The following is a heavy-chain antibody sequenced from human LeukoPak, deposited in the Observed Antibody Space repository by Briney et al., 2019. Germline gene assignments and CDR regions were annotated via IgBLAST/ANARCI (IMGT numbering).Heavy chain of an antibody. V-gene: IGHV2-70*11. Sequence: SGPTLVNPTQTLTLTCTFSGFSLSTSGMCVSWIRQPPGKALEWLARIDWDDDKYYSTSLKTRLTISKDTSKNQVVLTMTNMDPVDTATYYCARSLAAAGFYYYYGMDVWGQGTTVTVSS. J-gene: IGHJ6*02. CDR2: IDWDDDK. D-gene: IGHD6-13*01. CDR1: GFSLSTSGMC. CDR3: ARSLAAAGFYYYYGMDV.